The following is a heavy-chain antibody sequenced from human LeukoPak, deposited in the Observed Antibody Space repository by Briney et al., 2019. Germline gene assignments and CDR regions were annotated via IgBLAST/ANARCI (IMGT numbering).Heavy chain of an antibody. Sequence: GGSLRLSCTAPGFTFSSYRINWVRQAPGKGLEWISSISNTNTYINYADSVKGRFTISRDNAKNSLYLQMTSLRAEDTAVYYCVRDGAYYDSAPYNFDYWGQGTLVAVSS. CDR3: VRDGAYYDSAPYNFDY. CDR1: GFTFSSYR. D-gene: IGHD3-22*01. CDR2: ISNTNTYI. V-gene: IGHV3-21*01. J-gene: IGHJ4*02.